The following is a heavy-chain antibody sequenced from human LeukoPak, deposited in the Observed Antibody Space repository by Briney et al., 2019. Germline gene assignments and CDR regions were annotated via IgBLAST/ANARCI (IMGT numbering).Heavy chain of an antibody. CDR3: AKEYGYSSSNFDY. Sequence: HPGGSLRLSCAASGFTFSSYAMSWVRQAPGKGLEWVSAISGSGGSTYYADSVRGRFTISRDNSKNTLYLQMNSLRAEDTAVYYCAKEYGYSSSNFDYWGQGTLVTVSS. CDR1: GFTFSSYA. D-gene: IGHD6-13*01. V-gene: IGHV3-23*01. J-gene: IGHJ4*02. CDR2: ISGSGGST.